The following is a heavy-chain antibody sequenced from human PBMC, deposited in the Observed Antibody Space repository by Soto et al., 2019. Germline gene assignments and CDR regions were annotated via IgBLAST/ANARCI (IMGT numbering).Heavy chain of an antibody. CDR2: INHSGST. D-gene: IGHD3-10*01. V-gene: IGHV4-34*01. Sequence: ASETLSLTCAVYGGSFSGYYWSWIRQPPGKGLEWIGEINHSGSTNYNPSLKSRVTISVDTSKNQFSLNLSSVTAADTAVYYCARARRANYYGSGRFDYWGQGTLVTVSS. J-gene: IGHJ4*02. CDR3: ARARRANYYGSGRFDY. CDR1: GGSFSGYY.